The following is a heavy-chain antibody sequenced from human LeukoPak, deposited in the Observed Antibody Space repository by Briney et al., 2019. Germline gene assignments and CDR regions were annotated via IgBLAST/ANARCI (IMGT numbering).Heavy chain of an antibody. J-gene: IGHJ1*01. CDR2: ISSHGSST. D-gene: IGHD1-26*01. Sequence: GGSLRLSCSAPGFTFSNYGMHWVRQAPGKGLEYVSAISSHGSSTDYADSVKGRFTISRDNSKNTLYLQMSSLRAEDTAVYYCVKTYSGSLYSPEYFQHWGQGTLVTVSS. CDR3: VKTYSGSLYSPEYFQH. V-gene: IGHV3-64D*09. CDR1: GFTFSNYG.